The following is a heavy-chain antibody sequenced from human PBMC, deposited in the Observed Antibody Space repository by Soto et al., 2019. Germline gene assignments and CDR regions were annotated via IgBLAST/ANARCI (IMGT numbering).Heavy chain of an antibody. V-gene: IGHV3-23*01. J-gene: IGHJ1*01. Sequence: GGSLRLSCAASGFSFGNYVMNWVRQAPGKGLEWVSGISDSGGSSSSADSVKGRFTVSRDNSKNTLYLQMDSLTGDDTAVYYCTKGGDSWSGSAQHWGQGALVTVSS. CDR2: ISDSGGSS. CDR1: GFSFGNYV. D-gene: IGHD3-3*01. CDR3: TKGGDSWSGSAQH.